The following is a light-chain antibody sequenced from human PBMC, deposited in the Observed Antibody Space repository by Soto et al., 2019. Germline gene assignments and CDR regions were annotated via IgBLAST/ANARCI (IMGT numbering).Light chain of an antibody. CDR2: GIS. V-gene: IGKV3-20*01. Sequence: EIVVTQSPGTLSLSPGERATLSCRAIQRSSNDHLAWYQQKPGQAPRLLIYGISNRATGGIADRFSGSGSGTDFTLTISRLEPEDFAVYYCQYYGSSVTFAGGTKVEIK. CDR1: QRSSNDH. J-gene: IGKJ4*01. CDR3: QYYGSSVT.